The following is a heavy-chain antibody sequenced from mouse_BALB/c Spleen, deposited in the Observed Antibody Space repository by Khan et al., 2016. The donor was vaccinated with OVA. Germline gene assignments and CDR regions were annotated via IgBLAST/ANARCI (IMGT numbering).Heavy chain of an antibody. Sequence: VQLKQSGPGLVQPSQSLSITCTVSGFSLTNYSVHWVRQSPGKGLEWLGVIWSAGSTDYNAAFISRLTIRQDNSRSQVFFKMNSLQPNDTAIYYCARRGYDYGRGALFAYWGQGTLVTVSA. V-gene: IGHV2-2*02. CDR2: IWSAGST. D-gene: IGHD2-4*01. J-gene: IGHJ3*01. CDR1: GFSLTNYS. CDR3: ARRGYDYGRGALFAY.